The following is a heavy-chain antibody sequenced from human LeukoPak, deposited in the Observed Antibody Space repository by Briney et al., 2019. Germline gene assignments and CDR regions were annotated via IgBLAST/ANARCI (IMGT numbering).Heavy chain of an antibody. CDR3: ASNLYDSSGYYPQEFDY. V-gene: IGHV4-39*01. J-gene: IGHJ4*02. CDR1: GGSTSSSSYY. D-gene: IGHD3-22*01. Sequence: PSETLSLTCAVSGGSTSSSSYYWGWIRQPPGKGLEWIGSIYYSGSTYYNPSLKSRVTISVDTSKNQCSLKLSSVTAADTAVYYCASNLYDSSGYYPQEFDYWGQGTLVTVSS. CDR2: IYYSGST.